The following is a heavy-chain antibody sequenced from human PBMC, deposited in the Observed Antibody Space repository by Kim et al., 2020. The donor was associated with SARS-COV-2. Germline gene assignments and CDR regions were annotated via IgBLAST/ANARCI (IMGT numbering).Heavy chain of an antibody. CDR3: GRGWGQWLYHGMDV. J-gene: IGHJ6*02. V-gene: IGHV3-20*03. D-gene: IGHD6-19*01. Sequence: YGDSVKGRFTIARDNGKNSLYMQMDRLRGEDTALYYCGRGWGQWLYHGMDVWGQGTTVTVSS.